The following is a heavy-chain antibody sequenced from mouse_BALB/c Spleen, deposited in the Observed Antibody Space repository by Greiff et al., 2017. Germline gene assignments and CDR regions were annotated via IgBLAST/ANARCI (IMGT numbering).Heavy chain of an antibody. V-gene: IGHV1S81*02. D-gene: IGHD1-1*01. J-gene: IGHJ3*01. Sequence: VQLQQSGAELVKPGASVKLSCKASGYTFTSYWMHWVKQRPGQGLEWIGEINPSNGRTNYNEKFKSKATLTVDKSSSTAYMQLSSLTSEDSAVYYCARYNYVLAYWGQGTLVTVSA. CDR3: ARYNYVLAY. CDR1: GYTFTSYW. CDR2: INPSNGRT.